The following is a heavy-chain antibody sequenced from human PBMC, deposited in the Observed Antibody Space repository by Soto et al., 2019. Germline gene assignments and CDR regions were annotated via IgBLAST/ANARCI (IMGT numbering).Heavy chain of an antibody. CDR3: ARDRLMAVAGLLHY. CDR1: GYPFTSYG. D-gene: IGHD6-19*01. CDR2: ISAYNGKT. V-gene: IGHV1-18*01. J-gene: IGHJ4*02. Sequence: QVQLVQSGAEVKKPGASVKVSCKTSGYPFTSYGINWVRQAPGQGPEWMGWISAYNGKTSYTQKFQGRVTMTTDTSTSTAYMALRSLRSDDTAVYYCARDRLMAVAGLLHYWGQGTLVTVSS.